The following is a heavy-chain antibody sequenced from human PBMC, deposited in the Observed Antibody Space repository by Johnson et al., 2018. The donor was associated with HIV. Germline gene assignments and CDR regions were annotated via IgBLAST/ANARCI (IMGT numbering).Heavy chain of an antibody. Sequence: VQLVESGGGVVRPGGSLRLSCAASGFTFDDYGMSWVRQAPGKGLEWVANIKEDGGEKHYVDSVKGRFTISRDNAKNSLYLQMNSLRAEDTAVYYGVRGLGAFDLWGQGTVVTVSS. CDR1: GFTFDDYG. V-gene: IGHV3-7*04. CDR3: VRGLGAFDL. J-gene: IGHJ3*01. CDR2: IKEDGGEK.